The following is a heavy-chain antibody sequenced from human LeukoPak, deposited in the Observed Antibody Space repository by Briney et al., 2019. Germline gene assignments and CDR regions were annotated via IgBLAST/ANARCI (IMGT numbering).Heavy chain of an antibody. J-gene: IGHJ4*02. CDR3: ARDPGQLWFHFDY. V-gene: IGHV4-61*02. CDR1: GGSISSGSYY. D-gene: IGHD5-18*01. CDR2: IYTSGST. Sequence: SETLSLTCAVYGGSISSGSYYWSWIRQPAGKGLEWIGRIYTSGSTNYNPSLKSRVTISVDTSKNQFSLKLSSVTAADTAVYYCARDPGQLWFHFDYWGQGTLVTVSS.